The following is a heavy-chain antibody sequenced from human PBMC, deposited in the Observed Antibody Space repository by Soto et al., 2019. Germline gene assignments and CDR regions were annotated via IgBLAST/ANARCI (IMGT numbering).Heavy chain of an antibody. D-gene: IGHD3-9*01. J-gene: IGHJ6*02. V-gene: IGHV1-69*12. CDR2: IIPVFGTA. Sequence: VQLVQSGAEVKKPGSSVKVSCKASGGSLSNYGISWVRQAPGQGLEWMGGIIPVFGTANYAQKFQGRVTITADESTSIVYMDVTSLRSEDTAGYYCARGDATKIVVTTYYAMDVWGQGTTVTVSS. CDR3: ARGDATKIVVTTYYAMDV. CDR1: GGSLSNYG.